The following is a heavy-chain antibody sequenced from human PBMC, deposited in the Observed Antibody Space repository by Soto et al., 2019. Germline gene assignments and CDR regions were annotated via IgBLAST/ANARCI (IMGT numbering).Heavy chain of an antibody. CDR1: GYTFTSYG. D-gene: IGHD6-13*01. V-gene: IGHV1-18*01. Sequence: QVQLVQSGAEVKKPGASVKVSCKASGYTFTSYGISWVRQAPGQGLEWMGWISAYNGNTNYAQKLQGRVAMTTDTSTSTAYMELRSLRSDDTAVYYCARDSTSSSWYTHYYYYYGMDVWGQGTTVTVSS. CDR2: ISAYNGNT. J-gene: IGHJ6*02. CDR3: ARDSTSSSWYTHYYYYYGMDV.